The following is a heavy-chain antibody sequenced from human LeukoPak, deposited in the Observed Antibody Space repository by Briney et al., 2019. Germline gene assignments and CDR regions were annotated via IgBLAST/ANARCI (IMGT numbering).Heavy chain of an antibody. CDR2: IIPIFGTA. Sequence: SVKVSCKASGGTFSSYAISWVRQAPGQGLEWMGGIIPIFGTANYAQKFQGRVTITTDESTSTAYMELSSLRSEDTAVYYCARGVTVAGSDAFDIWGQGTMVTGSS. D-gene: IGHD6-19*01. CDR1: GGTFSSYA. V-gene: IGHV1-69*05. J-gene: IGHJ3*02. CDR3: ARGVTVAGSDAFDI.